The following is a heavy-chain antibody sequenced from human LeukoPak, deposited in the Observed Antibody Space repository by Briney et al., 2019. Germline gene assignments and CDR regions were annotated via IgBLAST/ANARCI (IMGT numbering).Heavy chain of an antibody. V-gene: IGHV3-53*01. D-gene: IGHD6-19*01. CDR1: GFTFSSNY. CDR3: ARDSGGGWFFDY. CDR2: IYSGGST. Sequence: GGSLRLSCAASGFTFSSNYMSWVRQAPGKGLEWVSIIYSGGSTYYSDAVKGRLTISRDNSKNTLYLQMHSLRAEDTAMYYCARDSGGGWFFDYWGQGTLVTVSS. J-gene: IGHJ4*02.